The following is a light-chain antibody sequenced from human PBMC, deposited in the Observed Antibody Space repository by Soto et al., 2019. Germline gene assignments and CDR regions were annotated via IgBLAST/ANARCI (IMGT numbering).Light chain of an antibody. V-gene: IGKV3-15*01. J-gene: IGKJ4*01. CDR2: GAS. CDR1: ESISSN. Sequence: EIVMTQSSATLSVSPGERAALSCRATESISSNLAWFQLKPGQAPRLLIYGASTRATGIPARFSGSGSGTEFTLTISSLQSEDFAVYFCQQYDSWPLTFGGGTKVEI. CDR3: QQYDSWPLT.